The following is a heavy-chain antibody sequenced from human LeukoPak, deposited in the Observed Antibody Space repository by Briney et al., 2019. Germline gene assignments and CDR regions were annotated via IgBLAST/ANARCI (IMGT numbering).Heavy chain of an antibody. J-gene: IGHJ4*02. Sequence: ASVKVSCKASGYTFTGYYMHWVRQAPGQGLEWMGRINPNSGGTNYAKKFQGRVTMTRDTSISTAYMELSRLRSDDTAVYYCARDEYCSGGSCYSGDYWGQGTLVTVSS. V-gene: IGHV1-2*06. D-gene: IGHD2-15*01. CDR3: ARDEYCSGGSCYSGDY. CDR1: GYTFTGYY. CDR2: INPNSGGT.